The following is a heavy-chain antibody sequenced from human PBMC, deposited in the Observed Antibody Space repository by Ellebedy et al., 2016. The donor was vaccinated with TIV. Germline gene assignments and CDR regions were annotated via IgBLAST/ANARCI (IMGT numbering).Heavy chain of an antibody. Sequence: ASVKVSXXASGYTFTSYDINWVRQATGQGLEWMGWMNPNSGNTGHAQKFQGRVTMTRNTSISTAYMELSSLRSEDTAVYYCARGSVVRGSYWGQGTLVTVSS. CDR1: GYTFTSYD. J-gene: IGHJ4*02. D-gene: IGHD2-15*01. CDR3: ARGSVVRGSY. CDR2: MNPNSGNT. V-gene: IGHV1-8*01.